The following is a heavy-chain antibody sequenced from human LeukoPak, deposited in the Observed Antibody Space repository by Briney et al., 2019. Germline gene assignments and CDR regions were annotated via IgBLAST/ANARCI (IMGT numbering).Heavy chain of an antibody. D-gene: IGHD2-2*01. CDR2: IKQDGSEK. CDR1: GFTFSSYL. Sequence: GGPLRLSCAASGFTFSSYLMSWVRQAPGKGLEWVANIKQDGSEKYYVDSVKGRFTISRDNAKNSLYLQMNSLRAEDTAVYYCARDTYQLQYYYYYYMDVWGKGTTVTVSS. J-gene: IGHJ6*03. CDR3: ARDTYQLQYYYYYYMDV. V-gene: IGHV3-7*01.